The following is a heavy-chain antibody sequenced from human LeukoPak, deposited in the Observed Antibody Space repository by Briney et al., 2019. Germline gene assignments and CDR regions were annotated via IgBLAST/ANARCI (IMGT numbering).Heavy chain of an antibody. CDR1: GFTFSSYA. V-gene: IGHV3-23*01. Sequence: GGPLRLSCAASGFTFSSYAMSWVRQAPGKGLEWVSAISGSGGSTYYADSVKGRFTISRDNSKNTLYLQMNSLRAEDTAVYYCAKREGPSGSFLDYWGQGTLVTVSS. CDR2: ISGSGGST. CDR3: AKREGPSGSFLDY. J-gene: IGHJ4*02. D-gene: IGHD3-10*01.